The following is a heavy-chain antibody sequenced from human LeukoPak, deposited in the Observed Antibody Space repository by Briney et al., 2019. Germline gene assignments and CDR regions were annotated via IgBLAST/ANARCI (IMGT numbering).Heavy chain of an antibody. CDR1: GFTFSSAW. CDR2: IKNKTNGETT. Sequence: PGGSLRLSCAASGFTFSSAWMTWVRQAPGKGLEWVGHIKNKTNGETTDYAAPVKGRFIISRDDSKNTLYLQMNSLRIEDTAVYYCARGFCSSTNCYQGPFDFWGQGTLVTVSS. J-gene: IGHJ4*02. CDR3: ARGFCSSTNCYQGPFDF. V-gene: IGHV3-15*01. D-gene: IGHD2-2*01.